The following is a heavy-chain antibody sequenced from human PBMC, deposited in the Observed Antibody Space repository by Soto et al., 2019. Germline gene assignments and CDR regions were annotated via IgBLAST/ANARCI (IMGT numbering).Heavy chain of an antibody. V-gene: IGHV3-48*02. Sequence: VVSLRLSCAASGCTFSSYSMNWVRQAPGKGLEWVSYISSSSSTIYYADSVKGRFTISRDNAKNSLYLQMNSLRDEDTAVYYCAREHISDATMIVVKAFDYWGQGTLVTVSS. CDR3: AREHISDATMIVVKAFDY. CDR2: ISSSSSTI. D-gene: IGHD3-22*01. CDR1: GCTFSSYS. J-gene: IGHJ4*02.